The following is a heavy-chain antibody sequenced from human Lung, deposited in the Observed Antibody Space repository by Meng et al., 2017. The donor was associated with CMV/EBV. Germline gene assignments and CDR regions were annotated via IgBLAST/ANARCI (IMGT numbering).Heavy chain of an antibody. Sequence: YIHWVRQAPGHWLEWMGRINPNSGGTNYAQKFQCRVTMTRDTSISTAYMELSRLRSDDTAVYYCARGPRADGYYDILTGYRSPYYFDYWGQGTLVTVSS. D-gene: IGHD3-9*01. CDR1: Y. J-gene: IGHJ4*02. V-gene: IGHV1-2*06. CDR3: ARGPRADGYYDILTGYRSPYYFDY. CDR2: INPNSGGT.